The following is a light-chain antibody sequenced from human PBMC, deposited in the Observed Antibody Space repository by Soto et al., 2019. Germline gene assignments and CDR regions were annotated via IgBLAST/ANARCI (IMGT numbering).Light chain of an antibody. CDR1: SSDVGGYKF. J-gene: IGLJ1*01. V-gene: IGLV2-14*01. CDR2: EVS. Sequence: QSALTQPASVSGSPGQSITISCTGTSSDVGGYKFVSWYQQHPGKAPKLIIYEVSNRPSGVSNRFSGSKSGNAASLTISGLQADDEADYYCSSYAGSDHRGVFGTGTKLTVL. CDR3: SSYAGSDHRGV.